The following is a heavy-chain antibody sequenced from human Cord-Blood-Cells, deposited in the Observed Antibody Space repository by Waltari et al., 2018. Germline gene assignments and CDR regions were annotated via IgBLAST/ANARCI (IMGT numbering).Heavy chain of an antibody. Sequence: EVQLVESGGGLVQPGGSLRLSCAASGFTFSSYDMHWVRQATGKGLEWVSAIGTAGDTYYPGSVKGRFTISRENAKNSLYLQMNSLRAGDTAVYYRARRLLYSSGLDYWGQGTLVTVSS. J-gene: IGHJ4*02. CDR3: ARRLLYSSGLDY. D-gene: IGHD6-19*01. CDR2: IGTAGDT. V-gene: IGHV3-13*01. CDR1: GFTFSSYD.